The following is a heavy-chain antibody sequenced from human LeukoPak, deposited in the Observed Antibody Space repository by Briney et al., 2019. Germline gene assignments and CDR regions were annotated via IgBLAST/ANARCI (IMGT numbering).Heavy chain of an antibody. J-gene: IGHJ4*02. CDR3: ASGRSGYFDY. CDR2: IIPIFGTA. Sequence: SVTVSCKASGGTFSSYAISWVRQAPGQGLEWMGGIIPIFGTANYAQKFQGRATITADESTSTAYMELSSLRSEDTAVYHCASGRSGYFDYWGQGTLVTVSS. D-gene: IGHD3-10*01. CDR1: GGTFSSYA. V-gene: IGHV1-69*01.